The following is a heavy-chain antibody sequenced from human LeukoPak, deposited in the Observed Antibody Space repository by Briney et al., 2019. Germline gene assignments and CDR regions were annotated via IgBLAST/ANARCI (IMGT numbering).Heavy chain of an antibody. CDR3: ARDPHRGSERSPHEYYFDY. J-gene: IGHJ4*02. CDR1: GGSISSYY. D-gene: IGHD3-16*01. V-gene: IGHV4-59*01. Sequence: SETLSLTCTVSGGSISSYYWSWIRQPPGKGLEWIGYIYYSGSTNYNPSLKSRVTISVDTSKNQFPLKLSSVTAADTAVYYCARDPHRGSERSPHEYYFDYWGQGTLVTVSS. CDR2: IYYSGST.